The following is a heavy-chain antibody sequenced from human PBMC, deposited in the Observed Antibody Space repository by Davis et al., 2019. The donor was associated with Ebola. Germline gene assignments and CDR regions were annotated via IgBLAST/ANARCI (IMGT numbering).Heavy chain of an antibody. J-gene: IGHJ4*02. V-gene: IGHV3-21*01. D-gene: IGHD5-18*01. CDR2: ISSSSSYI. CDR1: GFTFSSYA. Sequence: GESLKISCAASGFTFSSYAMSWVRHAPGKGLEWVSSISSSSSYIYYADSVKGRFTISRDNAKNSLYLQMNSLRAEDTAVYYCARGTVGYSYGSSEFDYWGQGTLVTVSS. CDR3: ARGTVGYSYGSSEFDY.